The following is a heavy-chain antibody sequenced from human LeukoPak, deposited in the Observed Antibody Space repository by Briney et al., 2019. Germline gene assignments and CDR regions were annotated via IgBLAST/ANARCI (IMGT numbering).Heavy chain of an antibody. V-gene: IGHV3-33*01. D-gene: IGHD6-19*01. CDR1: GFTFSNYG. Sequence: GGSLRLSCAASGFTFSNYGMHWVRQAPGKGLEWVAVIWFDGTNKYYADSVRGRFTISRDNSKNTLYLQMSSLRAEDTAVYYCARGGSGWPHYYGMDVWGQGTTVTVSS. CDR2: IWFDGTNK. CDR3: ARGGSGWPHYYGMDV. J-gene: IGHJ6*02.